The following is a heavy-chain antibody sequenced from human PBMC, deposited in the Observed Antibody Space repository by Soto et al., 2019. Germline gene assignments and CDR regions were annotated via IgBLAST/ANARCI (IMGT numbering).Heavy chain of an antibody. CDR2: VSATAGTT. CDR1: GFTFYNYS. Sequence: GGSLRLSCSTPGFTFYNYSLRRVRQAPGKGLEWVSLVSATAGTTYYTDSVKGRFTISRDNSRNTVYLQMNSLRADDTAVYYCAKDRLAGGFDYWGQGTLVTVSS. D-gene: IGHD3-16*01. J-gene: IGHJ4*02. CDR3: AKDRLAGGFDY. V-gene: IGHV3-23*01.